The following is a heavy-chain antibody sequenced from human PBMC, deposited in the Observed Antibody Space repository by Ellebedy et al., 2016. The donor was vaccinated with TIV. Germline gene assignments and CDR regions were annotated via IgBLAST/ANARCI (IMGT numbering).Heavy chain of an antibody. CDR2: ISISGDTA. CDR3: DRFEPGRAGGYGY. J-gene: IGHJ4*02. Sequence: GGSLRLSCSASDFTFKNYEMTWVRQAAAKGLEWVSGISISGDTAHYADSVKGRFTISRDNSKSVLYLQMDSLKAKDTAVRYFDRFEPGRAGGYGYWGQGTLATVSS. D-gene: IGHD3-9*01. V-gene: IGHV3-23*01. CDR1: DFTFKNYE.